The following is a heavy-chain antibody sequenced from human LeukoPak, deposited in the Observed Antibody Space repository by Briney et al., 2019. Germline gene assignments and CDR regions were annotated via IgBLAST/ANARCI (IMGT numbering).Heavy chain of an antibody. CDR2: IIPIFGTA. V-gene: IGHV1-69*13. CDR3: ARGWVETSSWEEYFDY. J-gene: IGHJ4*02. Sequence: ASVKVSCKASGGTFSSYAISWVRQAPGQGLEWMGGIIPIFGTANYAQKFQGRVTITADESTSTAYMELSSLRSEDTAVYYCARGWVETSSWEEYFDYWGQGTLVTVSS. CDR1: GGTFSSYA. D-gene: IGHD6-13*01.